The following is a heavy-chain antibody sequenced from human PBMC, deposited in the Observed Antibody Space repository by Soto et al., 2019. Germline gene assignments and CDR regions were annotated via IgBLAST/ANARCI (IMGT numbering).Heavy chain of an antibody. CDR3: TSDSEREYLDY. V-gene: IGHV3-49*03. Sequence: GGSLRLSCTASGFTFGDYAMSWFRRAPGKGLEWVGFIRSKAYGGTTEYAASVKGRFTISRDDSKSIAYLQMNSLKTEDTAVYYCTSDSEREYLDYWGQGTLVTVSS. CDR2: IRSKAYGGTT. D-gene: IGHD1-26*01. CDR1: GFTFGDYA. J-gene: IGHJ4*02.